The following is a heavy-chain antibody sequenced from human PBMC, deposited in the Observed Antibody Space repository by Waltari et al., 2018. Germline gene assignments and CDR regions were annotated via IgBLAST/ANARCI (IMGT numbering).Heavy chain of an antibody. CDR3: ARPRNSGTYDGFDI. V-gene: IGHV5-51*01. J-gene: IGHJ3*02. D-gene: IGHD1-7*01. Sequence: EVQLVQSGAEVKKPGESLKISCQVFGYTFSSYWIAWVRQMSGKGLEWMGILYPGASDTRYRPSVQGQVTISADKSINTAYLQWSSLKASDTAMYYCARPRNSGTYDGFDIWGQGTMVTVSS. CDR1: GYTFSSYW. CDR2: LYPGASDT.